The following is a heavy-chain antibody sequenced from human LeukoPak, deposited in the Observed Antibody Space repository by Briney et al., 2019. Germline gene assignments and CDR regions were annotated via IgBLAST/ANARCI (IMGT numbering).Heavy chain of an antibody. CDR2: SSSQRAI. CDR1: GFTFSDYY. CDR3: AGRASDSYLLY. V-gene: IGHV3-11*01. D-gene: IGHD2-15*01. J-gene: IGHJ4*02. Sequence: SGGSLRLSCAASGFTFSDYYMISSSQRAINYGDTVKGRFTTSRDNAKNSLYLQMNSLRAEDTAIYYCAGRASDSYLLYWGQGTLVAVSS.